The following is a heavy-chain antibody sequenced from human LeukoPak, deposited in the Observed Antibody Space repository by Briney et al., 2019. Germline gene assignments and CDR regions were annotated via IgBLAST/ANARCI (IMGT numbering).Heavy chain of an antibody. V-gene: IGHV1-69*01. CDR3: ARARHYDLPGYNWFDP. Sequence: ASVKVSCKASGGTFSSYAISWVRQAPGQGLEWMGGIIPIFGTANYAQKFQGRVTITADESTSTAYMELSSLRSEDTAVYYCARARHYDLPGYNWFDPWGQGTLVTVSS. D-gene: IGHD3-22*01. CDR2: IIPIFGTA. J-gene: IGHJ5*02. CDR1: GGTFSSYA.